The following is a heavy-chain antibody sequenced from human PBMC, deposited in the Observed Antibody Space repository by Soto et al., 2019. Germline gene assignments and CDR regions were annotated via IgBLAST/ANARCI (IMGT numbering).Heavy chain of an antibody. Sequence: SETLSLTYTVSGGSISISRCYWDLLRQPTGKGLEWIGSIYYSGSTYYNPSLKSRVTISVDTSKNQFSLKLSSVTAADTAVYYCARHYDILTGYYWAWFDPWGQGTLVTVS. D-gene: IGHD3-9*01. CDR1: GGSISISRCY. J-gene: IGHJ5*02. CDR3: ARHYDILTGYYWAWFDP. V-gene: IGHV4-39*01. CDR2: IYYSGST.